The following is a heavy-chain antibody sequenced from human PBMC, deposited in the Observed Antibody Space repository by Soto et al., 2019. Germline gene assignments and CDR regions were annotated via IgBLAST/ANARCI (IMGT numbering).Heavy chain of an antibody. V-gene: IGHV3-64*01. D-gene: IGHD2-15*01. CDR2: ISSNGGST. CDR1: GFTFSSYA. Sequence: GGSLRFSCAASGFTFSSYAMHWVRQAPGKGLEYVSAISSNGGSTYYANSVKGRFTISRDNSKNTLYLQMGSLRAEDMAVYYCARDSTYCSGGSCYILPPPRYFDYWGQGTLVTVSS. CDR3: ARDSTYCSGGSCYILPPPRYFDY. J-gene: IGHJ4*02.